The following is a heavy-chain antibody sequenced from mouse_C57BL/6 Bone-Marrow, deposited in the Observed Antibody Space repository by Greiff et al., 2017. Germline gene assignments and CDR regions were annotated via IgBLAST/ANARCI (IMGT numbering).Heavy chain of an antibody. Sequence: DVKLVESEGGLVQPGRSMKLSCTASGFTFSDYYMAWVRQVPEKGLEWVANINYDGSSTYYLDSLKSRFIISRDNAKNILYLQMSSLKSEDTATYYCAREDWDGDFDYWGQGTTLTVSS. CDR1: GFTFSDYY. D-gene: IGHD4-1*01. CDR2: INYDGSST. CDR3: AREDWDGDFDY. V-gene: IGHV5-16*01. J-gene: IGHJ2*01.